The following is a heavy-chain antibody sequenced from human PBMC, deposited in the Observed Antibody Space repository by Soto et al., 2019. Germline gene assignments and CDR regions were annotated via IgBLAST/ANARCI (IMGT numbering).Heavy chain of an antibody. CDR3: ARQRTSVVTQAYFDS. CDR2: IYYSGST. J-gene: IGHJ4*02. D-gene: IGHD2-21*02. Sequence: SETLSLTCTVSGDSINNRSYYWGWIRQPPGKGLEWIGSIYYSGSTYNNPSLKSRVSMSVDTSKNQFSLKLRSVTAADTALYYCARQRTSVVTQAYFDSWGQGSLVTVSS. V-gene: IGHV4-39*01. CDR1: GDSINNRSYY.